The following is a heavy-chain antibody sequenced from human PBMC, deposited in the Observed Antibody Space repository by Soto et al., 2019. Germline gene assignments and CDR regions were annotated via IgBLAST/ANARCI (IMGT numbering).Heavy chain of an antibody. CDR2: IYSGGNT. V-gene: IGHV3-53*01. CDR3: ASLGYSGYDSAFDI. D-gene: IGHD5-12*01. Sequence: LSCAASGFTVSSNYMNWVRQAPGKGLEWVSVIYSGGNTYYADSVKGRFTISRDNSKNTLYLQMNSLRAEDTAVYYCASLGYSGYDSAFDIWGQGAMVTVSS. J-gene: IGHJ3*02. CDR1: GFTVSSNY.